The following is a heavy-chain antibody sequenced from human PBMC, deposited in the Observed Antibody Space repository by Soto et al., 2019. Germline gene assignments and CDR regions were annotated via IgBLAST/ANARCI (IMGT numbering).Heavy chain of an antibody. CDR3: AREGGMGTFDY. V-gene: IGHV4-61*01. Sequence: SETLSLTCTVSGGSVSGGSYFWSWVRQPPGKGLEWIGYFYYSGSTKYNPSLKSRVTILEDTSKNQFSLKLNSVTAADTAVYYCAREGGMGTFDYWGQGALVTVSS. J-gene: IGHJ4*02. D-gene: IGHD3-16*01. CDR1: GGSVSGGSYF. CDR2: FYYSGST.